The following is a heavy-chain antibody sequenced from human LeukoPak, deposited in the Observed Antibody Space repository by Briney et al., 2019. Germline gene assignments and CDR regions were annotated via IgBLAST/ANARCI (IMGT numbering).Heavy chain of an antibody. V-gene: IGHV3-23*01. J-gene: IGHJ3*02. CDR1: GFTVSSDY. CDR3: ARDLVSVAGDAFDI. CDR2: ISGSGGST. Sequence: GGSLRLSCAASGFTVSSDYMSWVRQAPGKGLEWVSGISGSGGSTYYADSVKGRFTISRDNSKNTLYLQMNSLRAEDTAVYYCARDLVSVAGDAFDIWGQGTMVTVSS. D-gene: IGHD4-23*01.